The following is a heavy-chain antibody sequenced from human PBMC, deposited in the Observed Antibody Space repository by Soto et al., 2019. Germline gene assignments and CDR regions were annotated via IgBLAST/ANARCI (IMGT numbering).Heavy chain of an antibody. CDR2: IYHSGST. V-gene: IGHV4-30-2*01. Sequence: TLSLTCASYGGSLSSGGYSWSWIRQPPGKGLEWIGYIYHSGSTYYNPSLKSRVTISVDRSKNQFSLKLSSVTAADTAVYYCAVLDYGDYFDYWGQGTLVTVSS. CDR3: AVLDYGDYFDY. CDR1: GGSLSSGGYS. J-gene: IGHJ4*02. D-gene: IGHD4-17*01.